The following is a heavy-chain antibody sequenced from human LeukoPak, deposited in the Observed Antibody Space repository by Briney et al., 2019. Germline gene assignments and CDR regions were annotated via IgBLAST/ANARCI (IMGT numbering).Heavy chain of an antibody. CDR2: ISSSSSTI. V-gene: IGHV3-48*04. CDR3: AKDGHYDSSGHFDY. D-gene: IGHD3-22*01. Sequence: GGSLRLSCAASGFTFSSYSMNWVRQAPGKGLEWVSYISSSSSTIYYADSVKGRFTISRDNAKNSLYLQMNSLRAEDTALYYCAKDGHYDSSGHFDYWGQGTLVTVSS. CDR1: GFTFSSYS. J-gene: IGHJ4*02.